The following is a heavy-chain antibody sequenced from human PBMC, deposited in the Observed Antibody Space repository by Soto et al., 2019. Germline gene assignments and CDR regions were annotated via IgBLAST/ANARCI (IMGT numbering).Heavy chain of an antibody. J-gene: IGHJ6*02. D-gene: IGHD2-15*01. CDR1: GGSISSSNW. Sequence: SETLSLTCAVSGGSISSSNWWSWVRQPPGKGLEWIGEIYHSGSTNYNPSLKSRVTISVDKSKNQFSLKLSSVTAADTAVYYCARVGTYCSGGSCYFPYYYYYGMDVWGQGTTVTVSS. V-gene: IGHV4-4*02. CDR3: ARVGTYCSGGSCYFPYYYYYGMDV. CDR2: IYHSGST.